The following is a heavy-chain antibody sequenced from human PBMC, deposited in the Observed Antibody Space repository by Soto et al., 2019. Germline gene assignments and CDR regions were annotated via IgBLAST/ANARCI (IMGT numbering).Heavy chain of an antibody. D-gene: IGHD6-25*01. CDR2: LIPLLKTV. V-gene: IGHV1-69*06. CDR3: ARDPVDLFGYMDV. CDR1: GGTFASYS. Sequence: QEELVQSGAEVKKPGSSVNVSCKASGGTFASYSITWVRQAPGQRLEWMGELIPLLKTVNYAQKFQGRVTITGDRSTSTVYMALSRLRSDDTAVYYCARDPVDLFGYMDVWGNGTTVTVAP. J-gene: IGHJ6*04.